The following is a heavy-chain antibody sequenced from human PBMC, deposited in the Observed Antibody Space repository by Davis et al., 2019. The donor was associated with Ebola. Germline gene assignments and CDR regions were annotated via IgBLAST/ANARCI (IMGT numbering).Heavy chain of an antibody. V-gene: IGHV3-33*03. CDR2: IWYDGSKQ. CDR3: ATDGDLAVAGKFYLDS. CDR1: GFPFTSYG. D-gene: IGHD6-19*01. J-gene: IGHJ4*02. Sequence: GESLKISCSTSGFPFTSYGFHWVRQAPGKGLEWVSVIWYDGSKQYYADSVQGRFTISRANSQKTLFLQMNSLRAEDTAVYYCATDGDLAVAGKFYLDSWGRGTLVTVSS.